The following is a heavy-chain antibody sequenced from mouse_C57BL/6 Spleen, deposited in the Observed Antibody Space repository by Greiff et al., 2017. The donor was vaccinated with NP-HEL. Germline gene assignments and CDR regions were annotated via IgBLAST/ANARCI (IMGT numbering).Heavy chain of an antibody. Sequence: VQLQQSGPGLVKPSQSLSLTCSVTGYSITSGYYWNWIRQFPGNKLEWMGYISYDGSNNYNPSLKNRISITRDTSKNQFFLKLNSVTTEDTATYYCASDTTVVATRYFDVWGTGTTVTVSS. CDR3: ASDTTVVATRYFDV. CDR1: GYSITSGYY. D-gene: IGHD1-1*01. CDR2: ISYDGSN. J-gene: IGHJ1*03. V-gene: IGHV3-6*01.